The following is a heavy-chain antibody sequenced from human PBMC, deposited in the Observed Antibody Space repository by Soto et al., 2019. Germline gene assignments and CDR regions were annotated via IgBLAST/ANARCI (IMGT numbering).Heavy chain of an antibody. CDR1: GFTVSSNY. V-gene: IGHV3-53*02. CDR3: ARDRWGWEKGGYPHSNGMIV. Sequence: EEQLVETGGKLVQPGGSLRLSCVVSGFTVSSNYMSWVRQAPGGGLEWVSSIYGGGDTFYADSVKGRFTISKDSSQNTLYLQMSSLKAEDSAVYYCARDRWGWEKGGYPHSNGMIVWGQGTTVTVSS. CDR2: IYGGGDT. J-gene: IGHJ6*02. D-gene: IGHD5-12*01.